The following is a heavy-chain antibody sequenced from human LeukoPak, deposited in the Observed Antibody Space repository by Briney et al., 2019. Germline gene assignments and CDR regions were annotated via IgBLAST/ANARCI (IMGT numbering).Heavy chain of an antibody. Sequence: GGSLRLSCAASGFTFSNYWMTWVRQAPGKGLEWVANINRDGSERYYVDSVKGRFTISRDDAKSSLYLQMNSLRAEDTAVYYCVRVWHYSDYWGQGTLVTVSS. D-gene: IGHD2-21*01. CDR2: INRDGSER. J-gene: IGHJ4*02. CDR3: VRVWHYSDY. V-gene: IGHV3-7*03. CDR1: GFTFSNYW.